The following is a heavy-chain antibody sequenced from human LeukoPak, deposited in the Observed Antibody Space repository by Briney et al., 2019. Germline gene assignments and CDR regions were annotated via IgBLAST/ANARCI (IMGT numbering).Heavy chain of an antibody. CDR1: GGSFSGYY. V-gene: IGHV4-34*01. Sequence: PSETLSLTCAVYGGSFSGYYWSWIRQPPGKGLEWIGEINHSGSTNYNPSLKSRVTISVGTSKNQFSLKLSSVTAADTAVYYCARGLSDDSSGYYPGVFDYWGQGTLVTVSS. J-gene: IGHJ4*02. CDR3: ARGLSDDSSGYYPGVFDY. D-gene: IGHD3-22*01. CDR2: INHSGST.